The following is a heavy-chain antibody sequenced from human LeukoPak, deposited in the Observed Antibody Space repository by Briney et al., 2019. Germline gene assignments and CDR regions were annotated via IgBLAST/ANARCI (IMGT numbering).Heavy chain of an antibody. D-gene: IGHD4-23*01. V-gene: IGHV3-74*01. CDR1: GFTFNTYW. CDR3: ARPLGGNAYYYGMDV. CDR2: ITTDGSTT. J-gene: IGHJ6*02. Sequence: GGSLRLSCAASGFTFNTYWLHWVRQAPGKGLVWVSLITTDGSTTSYADSVKGRFTISRDNAKNTLYLQMNNLRADDTAVYYCARPLGGNAYYYGMDVWGQGTTVTVSS.